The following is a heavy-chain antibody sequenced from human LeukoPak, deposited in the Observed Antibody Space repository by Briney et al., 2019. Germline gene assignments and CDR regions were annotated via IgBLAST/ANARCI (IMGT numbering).Heavy chain of an antibody. CDR3: ARFQGDGYNFGFDY. V-gene: IGHV3-7*02. D-gene: IGHD5-24*01. J-gene: IGHJ4*02. CDR1: GFTFSDYW. CDR2: IKKDGSEK. Sequence: GGSLRLSCAASGFTFSDYWMTWVRQAPGKGLEWVATIKKDGSEKYHVDSVRGRFTISRDNPNNSLYLQMNSLRAEDTAVYYCARFQGDGYNFGFDYWGRGTLVTVSS.